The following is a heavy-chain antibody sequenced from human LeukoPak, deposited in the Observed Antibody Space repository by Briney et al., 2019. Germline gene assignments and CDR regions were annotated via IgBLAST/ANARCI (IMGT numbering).Heavy chain of an antibody. V-gene: IGHV3-74*01. D-gene: IGHD3-16*01. CDR1: GFTFSSYW. Sequence: PGGSLRLSCAASGFTFSSYWMHWVRQAPGKGLVWVSRINSDGSSTSYADSVKGRFTISRDNAKNTLYLQMNSLRAEDTAAYYCARDGGGGDYGYWGQGTLVTVSS. CDR3: ARDGGGGDYGY. J-gene: IGHJ4*02. CDR2: INSDGSST.